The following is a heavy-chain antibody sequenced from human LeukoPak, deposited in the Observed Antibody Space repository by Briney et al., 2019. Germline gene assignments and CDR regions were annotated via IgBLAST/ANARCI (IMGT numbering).Heavy chain of an antibody. D-gene: IGHD2-2*01. CDR3: ARAAVPAAPYYFDY. V-gene: IGHV1-2*02. CDR1: GYTFTGYY. J-gene: IGHJ4*02. CDR2: INPNSGGT. Sequence: ASVTVSCKASGYTFTGYYMHWVRQAPGQGLEWMGWINPNSGGTNYAQKFQDRVTMTRDTSSSTAYMELSRLRSDDTAVYYCARAAVPAAPYYFDYWGQGTLVTVSS.